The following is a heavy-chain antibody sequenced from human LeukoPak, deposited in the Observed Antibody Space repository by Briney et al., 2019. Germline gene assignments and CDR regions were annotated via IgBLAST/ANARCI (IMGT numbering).Heavy chain of an antibody. V-gene: IGHV3-23*01. CDR2: ISGSGGST. Sequence: PGGSLRLSCAASGFTFSSYWMSWVRQASGKGLEWVSAISGSGGSTYYADSVKGRFTISRDNSKNTLYLQMNSLRAEDTAVYYCAKGGIPSSGSYYVDYWGQGTLVTVSS. CDR3: AKGGIPSSGSYYVDY. J-gene: IGHJ4*02. D-gene: IGHD1-26*01. CDR1: GFTFSSYW.